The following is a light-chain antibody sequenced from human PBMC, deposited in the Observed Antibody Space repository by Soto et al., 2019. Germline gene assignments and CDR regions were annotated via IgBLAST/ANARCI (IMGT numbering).Light chain of an antibody. CDR3: QAYDYSLTASV. V-gene: IGLV1-40*01. CDR2: GNR. CDR1: SSNLGAGYD. J-gene: IGLJ3*02. Sequence: QAVVTQPPSVSGAPGQRVTLSCTGTSSNLGAGYDVHWYQQLPGAAPKLVIFGNRNRPSGVPERFSGSKSGTSASLAITGIQAEDEADYYCQAYDYSLTASVFGGGTKLTVL.